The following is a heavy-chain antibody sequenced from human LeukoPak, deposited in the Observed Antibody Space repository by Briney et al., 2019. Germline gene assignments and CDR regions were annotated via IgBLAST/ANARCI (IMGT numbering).Heavy chain of an antibody. Sequence: AASVKVSCKASGYTFAAYYMHWVRQAPGQGLEWMGWINPSSGGTNYAQKFQGRVTMTRDTSISTAYMELSGLRSDDTAVYYCARGAITFGGRIWGQGTMVTVSS. D-gene: IGHD3-16*01. CDR1: GYTFAAYY. CDR2: INPSSGGT. V-gene: IGHV1-2*02. CDR3: ARGAITFGGRI. J-gene: IGHJ3*02.